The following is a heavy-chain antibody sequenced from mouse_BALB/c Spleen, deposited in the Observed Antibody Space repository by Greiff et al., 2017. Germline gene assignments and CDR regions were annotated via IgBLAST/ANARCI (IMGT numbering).Heavy chain of an antibody. D-gene: IGHD2-4*01. J-gene: IGHJ2*01. V-gene: IGHV5-6-3*01. CDR2: INSNGGST. CDR1: GFTFSSYG. Sequence: EGKLVESGGGLVQPGGSLKLSCAASGFTFSSYGMSWVRQTPDKRLELVATINSNGGSTYYPDSVKGRFTISRDNAKNTLYLQMSSLKSEDTAMYYCARVKAMITTLRYFDYWGQGTTLTVSS. CDR3: ARVKAMITTLRYFDY.